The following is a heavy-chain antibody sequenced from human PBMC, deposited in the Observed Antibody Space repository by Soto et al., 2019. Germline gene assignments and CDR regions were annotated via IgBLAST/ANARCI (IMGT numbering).Heavy chain of an antibody. CDR2: MDPNSGNT. D-gene: IGHD1-7*01. CDR1: GYTFTSYD. Sequence: ASVKVSCKASGYTFTSYDINWVRQATGQGLEWMGWMDPNSGNTGYAQKFQGRVTMTRNTSISTAYMEPSSLRSEDTAVYYCARGPYNWNYFSTFDPWGQGTLVTVSS. J-gene: IGHJ5*02. CDR3: ARGPYNWNYFSTFDP. V-gene: IGHV1-8*01.